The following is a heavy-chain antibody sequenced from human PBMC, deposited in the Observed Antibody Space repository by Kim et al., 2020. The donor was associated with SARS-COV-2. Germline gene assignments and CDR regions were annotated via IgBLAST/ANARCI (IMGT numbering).Heavy chain of an antibody. D-gene: IGHD3-16*01. J-gene: IGHJ5*02. CDR3: ARGGGGFLAH. CDR1: GFTFINYG. CDR2: IDFSSDSR. Sequence: GGSLRLSCATSGFTFINYGMVWVRQAPGKGLEWISGIDFSSDSRHYADSVKGRFTISRDNSKNTLDLLMNSLRVEETAIYYCARGGGGFLAHWGRGTLVT. V-gene: IGHV3-23*01.